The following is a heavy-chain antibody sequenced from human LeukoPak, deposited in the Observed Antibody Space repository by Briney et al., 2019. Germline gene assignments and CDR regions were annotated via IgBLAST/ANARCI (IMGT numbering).Heavy chain of an antibody. J-gene: IGHJ4*02. D-gene: IGHD2/OR15-2a*01. Sequence: GASVKVSCKVSGNTFTDLSMNWVRQAPGKGLEWMGGFDPEDVETIYAQQFQGRVTMTEDTSTATAYMDLSSLRPDDTAVYYCATDFYRGRQFDYWGQGTLATVSS. CDR3: ATDFYRGRQFDY. V-gene: IGHV1-24*01. CDR2: FDPEDVET. CDR1: GNTFTDLS.